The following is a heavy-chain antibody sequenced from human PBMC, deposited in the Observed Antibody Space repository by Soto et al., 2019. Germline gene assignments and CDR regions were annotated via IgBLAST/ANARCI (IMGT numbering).Heavy chain of an antibody. D-gene: IGHD6-19*01. J-gene: IGHJ4*02. CDR2: ISSSSSYI. CDR3: ARERGGRSGCAY. Sequence: ESGGGLVKPGGSLRLSCAASGFTFSSYSMNWVRQAPGKGLEWVSSISSSSSYIYYADSVKGRFTISRDNAKNSLYLQMNSLRAEDTAVYYCARERGGRSGCAYWGKGTLVTVSS. V-gene: IGHV3-21*01. CDR1: GFTFSSYS.